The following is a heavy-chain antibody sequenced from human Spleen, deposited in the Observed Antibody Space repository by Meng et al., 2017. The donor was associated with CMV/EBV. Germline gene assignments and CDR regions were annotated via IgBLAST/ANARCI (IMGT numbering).Heavy chain of an antibody. Sequence: GESLKISCTGSGFTVSNSYMTWVRQAPGKGLELVSVIYIGGSTYYADSVMGRFTISRDNSQNTLYLQMNGLRTEDTAVYYCARDLIPAYSYGSSPLGFWGQGTLVTVSS. CDR3: ARDLIPAYSYGSSPLGF. V-gene: IGHV3-53*05. CDR2: IYIGGST. D-gene: IGHD5-18*01. J-gene: IGHJ4*02. CDR1: GFTVSNSY.